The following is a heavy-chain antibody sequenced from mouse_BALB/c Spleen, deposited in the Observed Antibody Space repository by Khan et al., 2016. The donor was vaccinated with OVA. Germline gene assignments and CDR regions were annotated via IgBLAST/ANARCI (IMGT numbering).Heavy chain of an antibody. J-gene: IGHJ3*01. D-gene: IGHD2-14*01. Sequence: EVQLQQSGPDLVKTGASVKISCKASGYSFTGYYMNWVKQSHGKSLECIGRINPNTGNTNYNQKFKAKAILTVDTSSSTAYMERRSLTSEDSAVYYCARGYDFFAHWGQGTLVTVSA. CDR1: GYSFTGYY. CDR2: INPNTGNT. CDR3: ARGYDFFAH. V-gene: IGHV1-26*01.